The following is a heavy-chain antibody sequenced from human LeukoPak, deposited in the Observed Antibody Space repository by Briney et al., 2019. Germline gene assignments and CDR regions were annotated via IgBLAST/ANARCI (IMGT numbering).Heavy chain of an antibody. CDR1: GGSLSGYY. Sequence: RPSETLSLTCAVYGGSLSGYYWHWIRQPPGKGLEWIGEINPSGSTNYNPSLKSRVTISLDTSKNQFSLKLNSVTAADTAVYYCARGLKPYCTNGVCYTGDYWGQGTLVTVSS. V-gene: IGHV4-34*01. D-gene: IGHD2-8*01. CDR3: ARGLKPYCTNGVCYTGDY. J-gene: IGHJ4*02. CDR2: INPSGST.